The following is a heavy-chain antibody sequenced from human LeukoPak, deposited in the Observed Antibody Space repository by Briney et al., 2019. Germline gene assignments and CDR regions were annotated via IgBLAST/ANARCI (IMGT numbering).Heavy chain of an antibody. Sequence: KASETLSLTCAVYGGSFSGYYWSWIRQPPGKGLEWIGEINHSGSTNYNPSLKSRVTISVDTSKNQFSLKLSSVTAADTAVYYCARGFNPKQQQLVPYYYYMDVWGKGTTVTISS. V-gene: IGHV4-34*01. CDR3: ARGFNPKQQQLVPYYYYMDV. D-gene: IGHD6-13*01. CDR1: GGSFSGYY. CDR2: INHSGST. J-gene: IGHJ6*03.